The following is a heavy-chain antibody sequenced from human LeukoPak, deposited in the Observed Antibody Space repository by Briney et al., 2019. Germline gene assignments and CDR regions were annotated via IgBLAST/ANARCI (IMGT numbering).Heavy chain of an antibody. Sequence: KPSQTLSLTCTVAGTSIRSGSYYWNWIRQAAGKGLEWIGRMYIGGRTTYNPSLKSRVTISLETTENQFSLRLRSVTAADTAVYYCAQTVQLWSKDYWCQGTLVTVSS. D-gene: IGHD5-18*01. CDR2: MYIGGRT. V-gene: IGHV4-61*02. CDR3: AQTVQLWSKDY. J-gene: IGHJ4*02. CDR1: GTSIRSGSYY.